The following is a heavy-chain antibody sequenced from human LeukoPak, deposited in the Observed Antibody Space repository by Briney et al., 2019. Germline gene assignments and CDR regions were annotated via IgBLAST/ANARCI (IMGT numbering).Heavy chain of an antibody. Sequence: ASVKVSCKASGYTFTGYYMHWVRQAPGQGLEWMGWINPNSGGTNYAQKFQGRVTMTRDTSISTAYMELSRPRSDDTAVYYCAGYYYDSSGYSYFQHWGQGTLVTVSS. D-gene: IGHD3-22*01. CDR3: AGYYYDSSGYSYFQH. V-gene: IGHV1-2*02. CDR2: INPNSGGT. J-gene: IGHJ1*01. CDR1: GYTFTGYY.